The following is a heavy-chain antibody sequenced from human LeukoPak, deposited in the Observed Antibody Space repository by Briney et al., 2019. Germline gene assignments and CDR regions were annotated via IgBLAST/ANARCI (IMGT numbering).Heavy chain of an antibody. CDR3: ARQRSGSFALFP. V-gene: IGHV1-2*02. D-gene: IGHD1-26*01. J-gene: IGHJ5*02. CDR1: GYTFTDNY. Sequence: ASVKVSCKASGYTFTDNYVHWVRQAPGQGLEWMGWINANNGGTNYAQKFEDRFTMTRDTSINTTYMELNRLRSDDTAVYYCARQRSGSFALFPWGQGTLVTVSS. CDR2: INANNGGT.